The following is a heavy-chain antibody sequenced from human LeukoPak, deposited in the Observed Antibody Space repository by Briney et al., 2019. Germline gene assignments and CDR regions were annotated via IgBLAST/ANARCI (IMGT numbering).Heavy chain of an antibody. Sequence: GASVKVSCKVSGYTLTELSMHWVRQAPGKGLEWMGGCDPEDGETIYAQKFQGRVTMTEDTSTDTAYMELSRLRSEDTAVYYCARDRALVRELWSASAFDYWGQGTLVTVSS. CDR2: CDPEDGET. J-gene: IGHJ4*02. D-gene: IGHD5-18*01. V-gene: IGHV1-24*01. CDR3: ARDRALVRELWSASAFDY. CDR1: GYTLTELS.